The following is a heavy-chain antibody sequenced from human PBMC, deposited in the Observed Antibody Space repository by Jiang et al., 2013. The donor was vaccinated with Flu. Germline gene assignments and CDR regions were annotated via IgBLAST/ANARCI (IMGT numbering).Heavy chain of an antibody. V-gene: IGHV1-24*01. CDR2: FDPEDGET. J-gene: IGHJ6*02. CDR3: ATDPSLAARQYYYYGMGV. CDR1: GYTLTELS. D-gene: IGHD6-6*01. Sequence: SGAEVKKPGASVKVSCKVSGYTLTELSMHWVRQAPGKGLEWMGGFDPEDGETIYAQKFQGRVTMTEDTSTDTAYMELSSLRSEDTAVYYCATDPSLAARQYYYYGMGVWGQGTTVTVS.